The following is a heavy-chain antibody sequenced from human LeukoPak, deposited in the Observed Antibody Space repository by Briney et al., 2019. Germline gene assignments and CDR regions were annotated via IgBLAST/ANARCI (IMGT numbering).Heavy chain of an antibody. Sequence: GESLKISCKGSGYSFTSYWIGWVRQMPGKGLEWMGIIYPGDSDTRYSPSFQGQVTISADKSISTAYLQWSSLKASDTAMYYCASSSSGSHEWIWFDPWGQGTLVTVSS. D-gene: IGHD1-26*01. J-gene: IGHJ5*02. CDR1: GYSFTSYW. CDR3: ASSSSGSHEWIWFDP. CDR2: IYPGDSDT. V-gene: IGHV5-51*01.